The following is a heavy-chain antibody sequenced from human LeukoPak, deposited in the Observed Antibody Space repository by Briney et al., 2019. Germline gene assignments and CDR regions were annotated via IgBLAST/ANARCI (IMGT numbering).Heavy chain of an antibody. D-gene: IGHD5-12*01. J-gene: IGHJ4*02. CDR2: ISSTSTYI. Sequence: GGSLRLSCAASGFTFSSYSMNWVRQAPGKGLEWVSSISSTSTYIYYADSVKGRFTISRDNAKNSLYLQMNSLRAEDTSIYYCARVRRYSGYDEWGQGTLVTVSS. CDR3: ARVRRYSGYDE. V-gene: IGHV3-21*01. CDR1: GFTFSSYS.